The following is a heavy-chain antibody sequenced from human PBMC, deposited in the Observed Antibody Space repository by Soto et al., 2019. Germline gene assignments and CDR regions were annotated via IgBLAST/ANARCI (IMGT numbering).Heavy chain of an antibody. V-gene: IGHV1-58*01. CDR1: EFTFTSST. J-gene: IGHJ6*02. Sequence: SVKVSCKASEFTFTSSTVQWVRQARGQRLEWIGWIVVGSGNTNYAQKFQERVTITRDMSTSTAYMELSSLRSEDTAVYYCAAADEGWRLALDVWGQGTTVTVSS. CDR3: AAADEGWRLALDV. CDR2: IVVGSGNT. D-gene: IGHD2-21*01.